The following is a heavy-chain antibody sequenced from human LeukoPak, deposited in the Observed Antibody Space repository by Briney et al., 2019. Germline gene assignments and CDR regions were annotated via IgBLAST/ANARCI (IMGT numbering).Heavy chain of an antibody. D-gene: IGHD2/OR15-2a*01. CDR2: ISGSGNGGSI. CDR1: GFVFSIYT. V-gene: IGHV3-64D*06. J-gene: IGHJ4*02. Sequence: PGGSLRLSCSASGFVFSIYTMYWVRQAPGKGPEYVSTISGSGNGGSIYYADSVKGRFINSRDDSKSIVYLQMNGLRSEDTAVYYCVKDFGRVRGTPDSWGQGTLVTVSS. CDR3: VKDFGRVRGTPDS.